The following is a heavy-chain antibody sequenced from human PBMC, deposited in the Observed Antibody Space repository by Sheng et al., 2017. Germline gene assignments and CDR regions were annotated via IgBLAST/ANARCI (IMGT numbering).Heavy chain of an antibody. CDR3: ARVLLVTVTHGVDY. CDR1: GFTFSSYS. D-gene: IGHD4-17*01. Sequence: EVQLVESGGGLVKPGGSLRLSCAASGFTFSSYSMNWVRQAPGKGLEWVSSISSSSSYIYYADSVKGRFTISRDNAKNSLYLQMNSLRAEDTAVYYCARVLLVTVTHGVDYWGQGTSVDRLL. CDR2: ISSSSSYI. V-gene: IGHV3-21*01. J-gene: IGHJ4*02.